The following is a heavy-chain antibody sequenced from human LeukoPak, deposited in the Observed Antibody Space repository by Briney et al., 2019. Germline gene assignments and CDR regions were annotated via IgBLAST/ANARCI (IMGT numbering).Heavy chain of an antibody. CDR3: ASLNVPATPH. J-gene: IGHJ4*02. CDR1: GFTFSSYW. D-gene: IGHD2-15*01. V-gene: IGHV3-74*01. CDR2: INSDGSST. Sequence: GGSLRLSCAASGFTFSSYWMHWVRQAPGKGLVWVSRINSDGSSTNYADSVRGRFTISRDNAENTLYQQMNSLRAEDTAVYYCASLNVPATPHWGQGTLVTVSS.